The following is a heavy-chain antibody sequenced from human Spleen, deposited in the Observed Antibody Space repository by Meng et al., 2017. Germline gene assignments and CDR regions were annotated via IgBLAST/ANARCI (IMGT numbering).Heavy chain of an antibody. V-gene: IGHV4-34*01. Sequence: QVQLQRWGAGLLKPSETLSLTCAVYGGSFSGYYWSWIRQPPGKGLEWIGEINHSGSTNYNPSLKSRVTISVDTSKNQFSLKLSSVTAADTAVYYCARARQTAMVVDYWGQGTLVTVSS. D-gene: IGHD5-18*01. CDR1: GGSFSGYY. J-gene: IGHJ4*02. CDR2: INHSGST. CDR3: ARARQTAMVVDY.